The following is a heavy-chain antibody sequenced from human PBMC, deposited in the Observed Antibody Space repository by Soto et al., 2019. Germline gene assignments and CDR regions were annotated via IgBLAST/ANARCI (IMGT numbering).Heavy chain of an antibody. V-gene: IGHV4-30-4*08. CDR2: NHYTGTA. Sequence: SETLSLTCTVSGGSISSGYGYWSWIRQPPGKGWEWIRDNHYTGTAYNYPSLKSRIIISLDMSRNLFVLKLISVTAADPAVEFCARRSRFLRDEGGYYYYAMDVWGQGTTVTVSS. CDR1: GGSISSGYGY. CDR3: ARRSRFLRDEGGYYYYAMDV. J-gene: IGHJ6*02. D-gene: IGHD3-3*01.